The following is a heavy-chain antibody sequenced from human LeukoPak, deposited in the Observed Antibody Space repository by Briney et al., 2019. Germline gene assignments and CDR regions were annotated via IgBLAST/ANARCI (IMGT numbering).Heavy chain of an antibody. V-gene: IGHV1-8*01. Sequence: RASVKVSCKASGYTFTSYDINWVRQATGQGLEWMGWMNPNSGNTGYAQKFQGRVTMTRNTSISTAYMELSSLRSEDTAVYYCARGRRSPTYDSSGYYGYWGQGTLVTVSS. D-gene: IGHD3-22*01. CDR1: GYTFTSYD. J-gene: IGHJ4*02. CDR3: ARGRRSPTYDSSGYYGY. CDR2: MNPNSGNT.